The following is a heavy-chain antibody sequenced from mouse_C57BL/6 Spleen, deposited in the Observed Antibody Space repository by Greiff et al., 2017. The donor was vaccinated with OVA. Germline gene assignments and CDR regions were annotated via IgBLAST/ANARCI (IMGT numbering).Heavy chain of an antibody. CDR2: INPGSGGT. CDR1: GYAFTNYL. CDR3: AREGGFAY. J-gene: IGHJ3*01. V-gene: IGHV1-54*01. Sequence: VHLVESGAELVRPGTSVKVSCKASGYAFTNYLIEWVKQRPGQGLEWIGVINPGSGGTNYNEKFKGKATLTADKSSSTAYMQLSSLTSEDSAVYFCAREGGFAYWGQGTLVTVSA.